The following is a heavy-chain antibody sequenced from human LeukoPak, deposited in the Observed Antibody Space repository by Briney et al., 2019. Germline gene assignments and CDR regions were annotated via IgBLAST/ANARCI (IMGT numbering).Heavy chain of an antibody. V-gene: IGHV3-48*02. CDR3: ARDASDTSAHYYFDY. J-gene: IGHJ4*02. CDR1: GFSFSSYA. D-gene: IGHD3-22*01. CDR2: ISGSSSTV. Sequence: GGSLRLSCAASGFSFSSYAMNWVRQAPGKGLEWVSYISGSSSTVYYADSVKGRFTISRDNAKNSLYLQMNSLRDEDTAVCYCARDASDTSAHYYFDYWGQGTLVTVSS.